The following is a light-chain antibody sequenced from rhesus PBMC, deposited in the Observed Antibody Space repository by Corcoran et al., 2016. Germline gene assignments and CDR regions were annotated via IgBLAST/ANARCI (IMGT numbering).Light chain of an antibody. V-gene: IGKV2-104*02. J-gene: IGKJ2*01. CDR1: QSLLDSEDGNTY. CDR3: MQALEFPYS. CDR2: EVS. Sequence: DIVMTQTPLSLPVTPGEPASISCRSSQSLLDSEDGNTYLDWYLQKPGQCPQLLIYEVSNRASGVPDRFSGSGADTDFRLKISRVEAEDVGVYYGMQALEFPYSFGQGTKVEIK.